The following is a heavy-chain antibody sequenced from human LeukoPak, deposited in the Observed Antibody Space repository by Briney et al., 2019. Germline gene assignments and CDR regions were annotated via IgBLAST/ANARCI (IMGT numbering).Heavy chain of an antibody. CDR1: GFTLSNYG. Sequence: NPGGSLRLSCAASGFTLSNYGMVWVRQAPGKGLEWVSSIRSSISYINYVNSVKGRFPPSRDNAKISLSLQMNSLRAKDTPVYYCVPSSSAPDFDYWGQGTLVTVSS. J-gene: IGHJ4*02. CDR2: IRSSISYI. D-gene: IGHD2-2*01. V-gene: IGHV3-21*01. CDR3: VPSSSAPDFDY.